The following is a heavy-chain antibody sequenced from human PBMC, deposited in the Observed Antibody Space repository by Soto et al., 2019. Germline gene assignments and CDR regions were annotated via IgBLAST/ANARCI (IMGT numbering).Heavy chain of an antibody. CDR2: IHYSVIT. D-gene: IGHD3-10*01. J-gene: IGHJ4*02. V-gene: IGHV4-30-4*01. Sequence: SETLSLTCTFSGGSISSGDYYWSWIRQPPGKGLEWIAYIHYSVITYYNPSLKSRVTISIDTSKNQFSLKLSSVTAADTAVYFCATYYFPSGTYRHFDYWGQGTLVTVSS. CDR1: GGSISSGDYY. CDR3: ATYYFPSGTYRHFDY.